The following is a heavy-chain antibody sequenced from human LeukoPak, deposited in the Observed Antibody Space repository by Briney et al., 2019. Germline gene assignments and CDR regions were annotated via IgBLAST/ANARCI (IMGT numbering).Heavy chain of an antibody. CDR3: ARSRVGATNWFDP. V-gene: IGHV4-4*07. J-gene: IGHJ5*02. CDR1: AGSISSYY. Sequence: SETLSLTCTVSAGSISSYYWSWIRQPAGKGLEWIGRIYGSGSTNYNPSLKSRVTMSLDTSKNQFSLKLTSVTAADTAVYYCARSRVGATNWFDPWGQGTLVTVSS. D-gene: IGHD1-26*01. CDR2: IYGSGST.